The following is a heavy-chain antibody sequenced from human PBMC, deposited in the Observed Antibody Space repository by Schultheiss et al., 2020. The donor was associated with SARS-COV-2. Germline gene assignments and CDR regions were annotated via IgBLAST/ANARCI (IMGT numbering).Heavy chain of an antibody. CDR3: ARDRYDFWSGYVSYWYFDL. J-gene: IGHJ2*01. CDR1: GGTFSSYA. Sequence: SVKVSCKASGGTFSSYAISWVRQAPGQGLEWMGGIIPIFGTANYTQNFQGRVTITADKSTSTAYMELSSLRSEDTAVYYCARDRYDFWSGYVSYWYFDLWGRGTLVTVSS. CDR2: IIPIFGTA. D-gene: IGHD3-3*01. V-gene: IGHV1-69*06.